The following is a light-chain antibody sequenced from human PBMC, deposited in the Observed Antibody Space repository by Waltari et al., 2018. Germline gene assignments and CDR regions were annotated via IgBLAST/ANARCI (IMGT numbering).Light chain of an antibody. CDR2: DVN. Sequence: QSALTQPASVSGAPGQSLPISCPGTSSDLGAFNLAPWSQKHPGKAPKVMIYDVNNRPSGVSSRFSGSKSGNTASLTISGLQAEDEADYYCSSYTTGSTRYVFGSGTKVTVL. CDR1: SSDLGAFNL. V-gene: IGLV2-14*03. CDR3: SSYTTGSTRYV. J-gene: IGLJ1*01.